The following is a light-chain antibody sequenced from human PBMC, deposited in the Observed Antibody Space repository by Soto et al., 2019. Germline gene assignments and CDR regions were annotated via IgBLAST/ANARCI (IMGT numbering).Light chain of an antibody. CDR3: QQSYSTPPT. V-gene: IGKV1-39*01. J-gene: IGKJ4*01. CDR1: QSISNS. Sequence: DIQMTQSPSSLSASVGDRVTITCRASQSISNSLNWYQQKPGKAPKLLIYAASSLQSGVPSWFSGSGSGTDFTLTISSLQPEDFATYYCQQSYSTPPTFGGGTRVEIK. CDR2: AAS.